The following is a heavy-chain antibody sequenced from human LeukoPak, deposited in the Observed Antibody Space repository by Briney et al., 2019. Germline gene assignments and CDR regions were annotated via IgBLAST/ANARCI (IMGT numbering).Heavy chain of an antibody. J-gene: IGHJ6*02. CDR3: ARALYCSSTSCYYYYGMDV. CDR1: GGTFSSYT. CDR2: IIPILGIA. Sequence: SVKVSCKASGGTFSSYTISWVRQAPGQELEWMGRIIPILGIANYAQKFQGRVTITADKSTSTAYMELSSLRSEDTAVYYCARALYCSSTSCYYYYGMDVWGQGTTVTVSS. V-gene: IGHV1-69*02. D-gene: IGHD2-2*01.